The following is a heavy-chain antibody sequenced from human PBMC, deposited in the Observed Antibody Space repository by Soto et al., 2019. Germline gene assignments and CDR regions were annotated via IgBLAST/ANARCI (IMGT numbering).Heavy chain of an antibody. CDR1: GGSLSSGSYY. D-gene: IGHD1-26*01. CDR2: IYDSGST. Sequence: PSETLSVTCTPSGGSLSSGSYYWSWIRQPPGKGLEWIRYIYDSGSTNYNPSLKSRVTISVDTSKNQYSLKLSSVTAADTAVYYCASAAVGTPFLFDYWGQGARVTVYS. V-gene: IGHV4-61*01. J-gene: IGHJ4*02. CDR3: ASAAVGTPFLFDY.